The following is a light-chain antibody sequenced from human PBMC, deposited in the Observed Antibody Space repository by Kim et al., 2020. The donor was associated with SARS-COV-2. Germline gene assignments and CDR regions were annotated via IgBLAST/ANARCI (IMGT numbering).Light chain of an antibody. Sequence: PGGTVTITCASRAGAVTSGYYPHWFQQKPGQAPRALIYNTSNKHSWTPARFSGSLLGDKAALTLSNVHPEDEAVYYCLVYYGGVWVFGGGTQLTVL. CDR1: AGAVTSGYY. CDR2: NTS. J-gene: IGLJ3*02. CDR3: LVYYGGVWV. V-gene: IGLV7-43*01.